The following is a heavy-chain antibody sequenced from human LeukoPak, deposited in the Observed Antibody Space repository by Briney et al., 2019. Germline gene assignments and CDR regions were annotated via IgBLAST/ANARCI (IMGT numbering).Heavy chain of an antibody. V-gene: IGHV3-74*01. D-gene: IGHD2-2*01. CDR2: INPDGSNT. Sequence: GGSLRLSCAASGFTFSNYWMHWVRQDPWKGLVWVSYINPDGSNTNYADSVKGRFTISRDNSKNTLYLQMNSLRAEDTAVYYCARPIVPAAMYYFDYWGQGTLVTVSS. CDR1: GFTFSNYW. J-gene: IGHJ4*02. CDR3: ARPIVPAAMYYFDY.